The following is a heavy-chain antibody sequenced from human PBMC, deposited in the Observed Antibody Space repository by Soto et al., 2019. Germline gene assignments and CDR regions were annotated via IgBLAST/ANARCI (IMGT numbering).Heavy chain of an antibody. CDR3: ARVQDTAMVNYYYYGMDV. J-gene: IGHJ6*02. CDR2: IDPEDGAT. V-gene: IGHV1-24*01. CDR1: GYTLTELS. Sequence: ASVKVSCKVSGYTLTELSIHWVRQAPGKGLEWMGGIDPEDGATNYAQKFQGRVTITEDASTSTAYMELSSLRSEDTAVYYCARVQDTAMVNYYYYGMDVWGQGTTVTVSS. D-gene: IGHD5-18*01.